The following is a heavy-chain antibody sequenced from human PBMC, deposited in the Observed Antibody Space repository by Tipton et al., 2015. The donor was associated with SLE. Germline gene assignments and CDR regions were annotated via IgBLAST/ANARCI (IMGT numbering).Heavy chain of an antibody. J-gene: IGHJ4*02. CDR1: GFTFRSHW. D-gene: IGHD2-21*01. Sequence: SLRLSCAGSGFTFRSHWMHWVRQGPGKGLVWVSRINSDGGSTSYADSVKGRSTISRDNAKNTLYLHMNSLRAEDTAVYYCAKPYCGGDCYPYFDYWGQGTLVTASS. CDR3: AKPYCGGDCYPYFDY. CDR2: INSDGGST. V-gene: IGHV3-74*01.